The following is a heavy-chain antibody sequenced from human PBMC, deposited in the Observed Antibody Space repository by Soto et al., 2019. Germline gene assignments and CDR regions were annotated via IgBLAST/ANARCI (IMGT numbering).Heavy chain of an antibody. CDR3: AIQQALHVRFDY. CDR2: INPNNGGT. J-gene: IGHJ4*02. CDR1: GHTFTGYY. V-gene: IGHV1-2*02. Sequence: ASVKVSCKASGHTFTGYYLHWVRQAPGQGLEWMGWINPNNGGTNYGQKFQGRVTMTRDTSISTGYMELTSLRSDDTAVYYCAIQQALHVRFDYWGQGTLVTVSS.